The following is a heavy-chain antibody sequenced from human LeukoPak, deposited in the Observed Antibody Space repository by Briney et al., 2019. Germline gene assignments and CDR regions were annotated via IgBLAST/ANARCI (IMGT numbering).Heavy chain of an antibody. D-gene: IGHD2-8*01. J-gene: IGHJ4*02. V-gene: IGHV3-13*01. Sequence: GGSLRLSCAASGFTFNSYDMHWVRQATGKGLEWVSAIGTAGDTYYPGSVKGRFTISRENAKNSLYLQMNSLRAGDTAVYYCARAYRVRFQPLLYFDYWSQGTLVTVSS. CDR1: GFTFNSYD. CDR2: IGTAGDT. CDR3: ARAYRVRFQPLLYFDY.